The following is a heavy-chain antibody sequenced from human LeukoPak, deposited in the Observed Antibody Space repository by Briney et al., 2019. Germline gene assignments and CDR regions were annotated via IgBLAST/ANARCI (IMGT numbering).Heavy chain of an antibody. CDR3: ERSVSGRYSGFDY. D-gene: IGHD1-26*01. CDR2: IGTAGDT. CDR1: GFTFSSYD. J-gene: IGHJ4*02. Sequence: GGSLRLSCAASGFTFSSYDMHWVRQATGKVLEWVSAIGTAGDTYYPGSVKGRFTISRENAKKSLYLQMNSLRAGDTAVSYCERSVSGRYSGFDYWGQGTLVTVSS. V-gene: IGHV3-13*01.